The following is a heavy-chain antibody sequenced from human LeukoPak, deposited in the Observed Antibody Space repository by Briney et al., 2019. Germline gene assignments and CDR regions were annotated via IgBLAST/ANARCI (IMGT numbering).Heavy chain of an antibody. J-gene: IGHJ5*02. CDR2: IYYSGST. D-gene: IGHD3-10*01. V-gene: IGHV4-59*08. CDR1: GGSISSYY. CDR3: ARRISGARSYWFDP. Sequence: SETLSLTCTVSGGSISSYYWSWIRQAPGKGLEWIGYIYYSGSTNYNPSLKSRVTISVDTSKNQFSLKLSSVTAADTAVYYCARRISGARSYWFDPWGQGTLVTVSS.